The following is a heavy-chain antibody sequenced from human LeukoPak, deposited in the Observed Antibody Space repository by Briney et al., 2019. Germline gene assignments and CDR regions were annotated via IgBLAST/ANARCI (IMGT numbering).Heavy chain of an antibody. D-gene: IGHD6-13*01. J-gene: IGHJ3*02. CDR3: SRHDGGGGSSYDFDI. Sequence: GESLKISCNASGYQFTDYWIVWVRPIPGQGLECMGIIFPGDYDTRYRPSFQGQVTISADKSINTAYLQWSSLKASDTAMYYCSRHDGGGGSSYDFDIWGQGKMVTVSS. CDR1: GYQFTDYW. CDR2: IFPGDYDT. V-gene: IGHV5-51*01.